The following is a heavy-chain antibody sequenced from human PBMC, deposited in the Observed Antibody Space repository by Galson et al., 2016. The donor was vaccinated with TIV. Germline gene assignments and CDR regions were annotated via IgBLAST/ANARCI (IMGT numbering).Heavy chain of an antibody. CDR2: ISYDGSSK. CDR1: GFTFSSYP. D-gene: IGHD1-1*01. Sequence: SLRLSCADAGFTFSSYPIHWVRQAPGKGLEWVAFISYDGSSKYYSDSVKGRFTISRDNSKDTLYLQMNSLRPEDTAVFYCAKEVQRRLPYWGQGTLVTVSS. J-gene: IGHJ4*02. CDR3: AKEVQRRLPY. V-gene: IGHV3-30-3*01.